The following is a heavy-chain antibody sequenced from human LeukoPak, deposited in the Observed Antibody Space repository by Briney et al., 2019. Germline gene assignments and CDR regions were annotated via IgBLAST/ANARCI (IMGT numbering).Heavy chain of an antibody. CDR1: GGSINNYY. Sequence: SETLSLTCTVSGGSINNYYWTWTWFRQPAGKGLEWIGRIQTNGNTNYNPSLESRLTMSVDTSKNQISLKLTSMTAADTAVYYCATSGSTYGYTYWGQGTQVTVSS. D-gene: IGHD3-16*01. J-gene: IGHJ4*02. CDR3: ATSGSTYGYTY. CDR2: IQTNGNT. V-gene: IGHV4-4*07.